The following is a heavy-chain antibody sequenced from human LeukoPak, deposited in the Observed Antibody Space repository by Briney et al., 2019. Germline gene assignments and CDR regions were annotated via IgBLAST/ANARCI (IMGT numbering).Heavy chain of an antibody. CDR1: GFTFSSYA. CDR2: ISGSGGNT. CDR3: AKDRALGEQPFDY. V-gene: IGHV3-23*01. J-gene: IGHJ4*02. D-gene: IGHD3-16*01. Sequence: GGSLRLSCAASGFTFSSYAMSWVRQAPGKGLEWVSTISGSGGNTYYADSVKGRFTISRDNSKNTLYLQMNSLGAEDTAVYYCAKDRALGEQPFDYWGQGTLVTVSS.